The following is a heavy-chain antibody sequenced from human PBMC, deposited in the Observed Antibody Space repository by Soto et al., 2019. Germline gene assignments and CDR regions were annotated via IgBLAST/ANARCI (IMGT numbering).Heavy chain of an antibody. D-gene: IGHD1-1*01. J-gene: IGHJ4*02. V-gene: IGHV2-5*02. CDR3: AHRAATTDSYYFDY. CDR2: IYWDDDK. Sequence: QITLKESGPTLVRPSQTLTLTCTFSGFSLSTSGVGVGWIRQPPGKALEWLALIYWDDDKRYRPSLKSRLTITKDTSKNQVVHTLTNVDPVDTATYYCAHRAATTDSYYFDYWGQGTLITVSS. CDR1: GFSLSTSGVG.